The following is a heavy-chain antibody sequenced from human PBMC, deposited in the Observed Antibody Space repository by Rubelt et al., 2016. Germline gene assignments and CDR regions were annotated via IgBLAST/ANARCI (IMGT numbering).Heavy chain of an antibody. CDR3: ARISRLEERY. Sequence: EVQLLESGGGVVQPGGSVRLSCAASGFSFGGHWMAWVRLAPGKGLEWVSYLDANGDTRYPDSVRGRFTISRDAAKNSLFLQMSSLRDDDTAVYYCARISRLEERYWGQGTRVTVAS. CDR1: GFSFGGHW. CDR2: LDANGDTR. D-gene: IGHD1-1*01. J-gene: IGHJ4*02. V-gene: IGHV3-48*02.